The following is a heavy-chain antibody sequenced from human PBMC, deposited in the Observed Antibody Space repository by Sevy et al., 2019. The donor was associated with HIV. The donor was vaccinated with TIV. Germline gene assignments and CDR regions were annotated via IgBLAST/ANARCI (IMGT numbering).Heavy chain of an antibody. CDR1: GFSLSTSGVG. J-gene: IGHJ1*01. Sequence: SGPTLVNPTQTLTLTCTFSGFSLSTSGVGVGWIRHPPAKALEWLAVIYWNDDQRYSPSLKSRLTITKDTSKNQVVLTMTSMDPVDTATYYCADRGGAHYYDSSGYYTRAEYFEHWGQGTLVTVSS. D-gene: IGHD3-22*01. V-gene: IGHV2-5*01. CDR3: ADRGGAHYYDSSGYYTRAEYFEH. CDR2: IYWNDDQ.